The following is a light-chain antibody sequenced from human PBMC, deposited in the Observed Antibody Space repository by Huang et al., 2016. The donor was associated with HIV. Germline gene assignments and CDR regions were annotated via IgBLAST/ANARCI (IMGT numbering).Light chain of an antibody. Sequence: EIVLTQSPATLSLSPGERVALSCRASQNIKNDLSWYQKRPGQAPRLLISNASNRATVIPARFSGSGSGTDFTLTISSLEPEDFVVYFCQQRTNWPPGYTFGQGTKL. CDR3: QQRTNWPPGYT. J-gene: IGKJ2*01. CDR2: NAS. CDR1: QNIKND. V-gene: IGKV3-11*01.